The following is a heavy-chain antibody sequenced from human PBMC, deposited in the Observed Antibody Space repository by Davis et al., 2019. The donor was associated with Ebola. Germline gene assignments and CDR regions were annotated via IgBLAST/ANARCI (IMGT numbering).Heavy chain of an antibody. D-gene: IGHD1-1*01. V-gene: IGHV3-73*01. CDR3: TGTLRNFDY. CDR2: IRSKANSYAT. J-gene: IGHJ4*02. CDR1: GFTFSGSA. Sequence: PGGSLRLSCAASGFTFSGSAMHWVRQASGKGLEWVGRIRSKANSYATAYAASVKGRLTISRDDSKNTAYLQMNSLKTEDTAVYYCTGTLRNFDYWGQGTLVTVSS.